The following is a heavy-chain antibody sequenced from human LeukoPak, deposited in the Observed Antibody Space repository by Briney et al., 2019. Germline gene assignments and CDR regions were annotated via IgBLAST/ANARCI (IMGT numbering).Heavy chain of an antibody. J-gene: IGHJ4*02. CDR1: GFTFSSYG. CDR2: ISYDGSNK. Sequence: GGSLRLSCAASGFTFSSYGMHWVRQAPGKGLEWVAVISYDGSNKYYADSVKGRFTISRDNSKNTLYLQMNSLRAEDTAVYYCAKDQGNYGGPFDYWGQGTLVTVSS. CDR3: AKDQGNYGGPFDY. D-gene: IGHD1-7*01. V-gene: IGHV3-30*18.